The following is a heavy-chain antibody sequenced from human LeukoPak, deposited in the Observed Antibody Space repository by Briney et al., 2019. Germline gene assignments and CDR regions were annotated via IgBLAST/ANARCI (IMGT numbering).Heavy chain of an antibody. CDR3: ARESMGWWGHFDY. CDR1: GFTFSSYE. Sequence: GGSLRLSCAASGFTFSSYEMNWVRQAPGKGLEWVSYISSSGSTIYYADSVKGQFTISRDNAKNSLYLQMNSLRAEDTVVYYCARESMGWWGHFDYWDQGTLVTVSS. CDR2: ISSSGSTI. J-gene: IGHJ4*02. V-gene: IGHV3-48*03. D-gene: IGHD2-15*01.